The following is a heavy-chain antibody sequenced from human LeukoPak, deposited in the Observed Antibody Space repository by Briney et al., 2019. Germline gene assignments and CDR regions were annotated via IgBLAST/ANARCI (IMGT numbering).Heavy chain of an antibody. CDR1: GGSISSYY. CDR2: IYYSGST. V-gene: IGHV4-59*01. J-gene: IGHJ4*02. CDR3: ARIVVVPAAHRAYYFDY. D-gene: IGHD2-2*01. Sequence: SETLSLTCTVSGGSISSYYWSWIRQPPGKGLEWIGYIYYSGSTNCNPSLKSRVTISVDTSKNQFSLKLSSVTAADTAVYYCARIVVVPAAHRAYYFDYWGQGTLVTVSS.